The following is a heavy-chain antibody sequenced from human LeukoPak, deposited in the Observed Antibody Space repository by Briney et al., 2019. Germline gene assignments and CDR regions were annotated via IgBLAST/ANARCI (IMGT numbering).Heavy chain of an antibody. CDR1: GYSIGSGYY. V-gene: IGHV4-38-2*01. D-gene: IGHD5-12*01. J-gene: IGHJ4*02. Sequence: SETLSLTCAVSGYSIGSGYYWGWIRQPPGRGLEGIGSIYHSGSTYYNLSLKRRVTISVDTAKNQFSLKLSSVTAADTAVYYCARSYSGYDRPCGYWGQGTLVTVSS. CDR2: IYHSGST. CDR3: ARSYSGYDRPCGY.